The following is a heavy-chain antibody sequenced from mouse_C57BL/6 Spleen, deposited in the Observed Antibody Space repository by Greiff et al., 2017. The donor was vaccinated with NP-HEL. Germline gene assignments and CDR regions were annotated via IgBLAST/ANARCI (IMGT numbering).Heavy chain of an antibody. J-gene: IGHJ2*01. CDR2: ISYDGSN. CDR3: ARERAYYSPYYFDY. D-gene: IGHD2-12*01. CDR1: GYSITSGYY. Sequence: EVQLQQSGPGLVKPSQSLSLTCSVTGYSITSGYYWYWIRPSPGNKLEWMGYISYDGSNNYNPSLKNRISITRDTSKNQFFLKLNSVTTEDTATYDCARERAYYSPYYFDYWGQGTTLTVSS. V-gene: IGHV3-6*01.